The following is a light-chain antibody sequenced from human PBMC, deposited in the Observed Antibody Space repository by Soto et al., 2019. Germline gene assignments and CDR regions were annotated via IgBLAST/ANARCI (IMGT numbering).Light chain of an antibody. V-gene: IGKV1-9*01. Sequence: IQFTQSPSFLSASVGDRVTITCRASRGISSYLAWYQQKPGKAPKLLIYAASTLHTGVPSRFSGSGSGTEFTLTISSLQPEDFATYYCQQLNSYLITFGQGTRLEIK. CDR3: QQLNSYLIT. CDR2: AAS. CDR1: RGISSY. J-gene: IGKJ5*01.